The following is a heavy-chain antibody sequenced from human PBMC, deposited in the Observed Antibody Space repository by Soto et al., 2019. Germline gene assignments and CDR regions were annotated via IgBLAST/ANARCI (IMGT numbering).Heavy chain of an antibody. J-gene: IGHJ4*02. CDR1: GFTFSSYA. CDR3: ARDRWYYGSGSLPIGSFDY. CDR2: ISYDGSNK. V-gene: IGHV3-30-3*01. Sequence: GGSLRLSCAASGFTFSSYAMHWVRQAPGKGLEWVAVISYDGSNKYYADSVKGRFTISRDNSKNTLYLQMNSLRAEDTAVYYCARDRWYYGSGSLPIGSFDYWGQGTLVTVSS. D-gene: IGHD3-10*01.